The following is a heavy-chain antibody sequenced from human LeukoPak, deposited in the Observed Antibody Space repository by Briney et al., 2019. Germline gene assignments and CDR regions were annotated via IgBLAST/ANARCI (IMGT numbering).Heavy chain of an antibody. Sequence: ASVKVSCKASGYIFTDYYIHWVRQSHAQGLEGMGRINPKSGGTDDAQDFQGRVTMTRDSSINTVHLYLSSLTSDDKAVYYCARDLASTPHWELDYWGQGSPVTVSP. CDR1: GYIFTDYY. D-gene: IGHD7-27*01. V-gene: IGHV1-2*06. CDR2: INPKSGGT. J-gene: IGHJ4*02. CDR3: ARDLASTPHWELDY.